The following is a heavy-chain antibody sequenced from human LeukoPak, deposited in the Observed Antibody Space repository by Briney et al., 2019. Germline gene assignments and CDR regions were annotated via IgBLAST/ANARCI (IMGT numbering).Heavy chain of an antibody. V-gene: IGHV4-34*01. Sequence: KPSETLSLTCAVYGGSFSGYYWSWIRQPPGKGLEWIGEINHSGSTNYNPSLKSRVTISVDTSKNQFSLKLSSVTAADTAVYYCARASTYYYGSGSDWGQGTLVTVSS. J-gene: IGHJ4*02. CDR1: GGSFSGYY. CDR2: INHSGST. CDR3: ARASTYYYGSGSD. D-gene: IGHD3-10*01.